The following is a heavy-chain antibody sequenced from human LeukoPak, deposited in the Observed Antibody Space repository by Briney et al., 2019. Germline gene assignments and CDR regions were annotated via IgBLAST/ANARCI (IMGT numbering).Heavy chain of an antibody. Sequence: GGSLRLSCAASGFTFSGYAMHWVRQAPGKGLEWLTVISTDGNDKHYADSVKGRFTVSRDNSKNTLFLQMNNLRTEDTAVYYCAKDTSASADYYFDYWGQGTLVTVSS. CDR1: GFTFSGYA. CDR2: ISTDGNDK. D-gene: IGHD3-16*01. J-gene: IGHJ4*02. CDR3: AKDTSASADYYFDY. V-gene: IGHV3-30*04.